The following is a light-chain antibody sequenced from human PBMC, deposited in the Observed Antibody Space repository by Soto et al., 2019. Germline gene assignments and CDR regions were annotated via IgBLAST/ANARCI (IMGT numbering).Light chain of an antibody. V-gene: IGKV3-15*01. Sequence: EIVMTQSPATLSVSPGERATLSCRASQSVSSNLAWYQQKPGQAPRLLIYGASTRATGIPARFSGSGSGTEFPLPISSLQSEDFAVYYCQQYNNWPLYPFGQGTKLEIK. J-gene: IGKJ2*01. CDR3: QQYNNWPLYP. CDR2: GAS. CDR1: QSVSSN.